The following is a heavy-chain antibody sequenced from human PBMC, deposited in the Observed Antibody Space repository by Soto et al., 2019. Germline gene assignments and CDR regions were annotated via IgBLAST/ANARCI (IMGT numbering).Heavy chain of an antibody. Sequence: QVQLQQWGAGLLKPSETLSLTCAVFGGSVNSGNYYWSWIRQPPGKGLEWIGEMSHSGGTHFNPSLKSRLTISVDTSKNQFSLKMCSVTAADTALYYCARVERGTATTVVDAFDIWGPGTMVTVSS. D-gene: IGHD1-1*01. CDR2: MSHSGGT. J-gene: IGHJ3*02. CDR1: GGSVNSGNYY. V-gene: IGHV4-34*01. CDR3: ARVERGTATTVVDAFDI.